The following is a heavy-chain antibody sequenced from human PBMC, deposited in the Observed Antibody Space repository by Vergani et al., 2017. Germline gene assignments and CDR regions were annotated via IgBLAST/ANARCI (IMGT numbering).Heavy chain of an antibody. V-gene: IGHV1-69*08. CDR2: IIPILGIA. CDR1: GGTFSSYT. CDR3: ARDGPPYYDILTGYYPGLHTYYFDY. J-gene: IGHJ4*02. Sequence: QVQLVQSGAEVKKPGSSVKVSCKASGGTFSSYTISWVRQAPGQGLEWMGRIIPILGIANYAQKFQGRVTITADKSTSTAYMELSSLRSEDTAVYYCARDGPPYYDILTGYYPGLHTYYFDYWGQGTLVTVSS. D-gene: IGHD3-9*01.